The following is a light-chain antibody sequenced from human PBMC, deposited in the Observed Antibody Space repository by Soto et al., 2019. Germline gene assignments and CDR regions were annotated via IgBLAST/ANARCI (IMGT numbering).Light chain of an antibody. V-gene: IGKV1-5*02. Sequence: DIQRTQSPSSLSASVGARVTIICRASQSVSTRLAWYQQKPGKAPKVLIYAASSWAGGVPSRFTGSGSGTEFTLTINSLQPDDFATYYCQQYSVYWTFGQGTKVDI. CDR2: AAS. J-gene: IGKJ1*01. CDR1: QSVSTR. CDR3: QQYSVYWT.